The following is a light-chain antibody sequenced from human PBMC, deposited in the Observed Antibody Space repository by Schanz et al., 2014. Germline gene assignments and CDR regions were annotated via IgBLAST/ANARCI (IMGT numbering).Light chain of an antibody. Sequence: QSVLTQPRSVSGSPGQSVTISCTGTNSDVGGYDYVSWYQQHPGKAPKLLIYNVNERPSGVPDRFSGSKSGNTASLTISGLQAEDEADYYCCSYAGTSTTVPFGGGTKLTVL. J-gene: IGLJ2*01. CDR3: CSYAGTSTTVP. V-gene: IGLV2-11*01. CDR2: NVN. CDR1: NSDVGGYDY.